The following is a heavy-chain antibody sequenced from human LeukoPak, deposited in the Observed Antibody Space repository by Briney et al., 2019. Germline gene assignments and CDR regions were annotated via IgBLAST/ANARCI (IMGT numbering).Heavy chain of an antibody. D-gene: IGHD5-12*01. CDR1: GGSFSGYY. CDR2: INHSGST. V-gene: IGHV4-34*01. J-gene: IGHJ4*02. CDR3: ASLGVATKY. Sequence: PSETLSLTCAVYGGSFSGYYWSWIRQPPGKGPEWIGEINHSGSTNYNPSLKSRVTISVDTSKNQFSLKLSSVTAADTAVYYCASLGVATKYWGQGTLVTVSS.